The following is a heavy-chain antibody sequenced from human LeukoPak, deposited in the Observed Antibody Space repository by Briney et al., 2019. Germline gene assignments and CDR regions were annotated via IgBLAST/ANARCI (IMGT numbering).Heavy chain of an antibody. J-gene: IGHJ3*02. Sequence: SGGSLRLSCAASGFTFSNYFMHWVPQPPGRGLEYFSPFVRTGSTSYYTNSVKGRFTISRDNSKNTLYLQMGGLRAEDMAVYYCATSRYCSGGDCYSLAFDIWGQGTMVTVSS. CDR2: FVRTGSTS. CDR1: GFTFSNYF. V-gene: IGHV3-64*01. CDR3: ATSRYCSGGDCYSLAFDI. D-gene: IGHD2-15*01.